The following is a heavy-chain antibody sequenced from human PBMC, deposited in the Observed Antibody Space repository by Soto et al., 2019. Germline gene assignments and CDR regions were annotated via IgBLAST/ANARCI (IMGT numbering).Heavy chain of an antibody. D-gene: IGHD4-4*01. CDR3: ARLTTVDTSHYYRDV. CDR1: GYTFTNYG. V-gene: IGHV1-18*04. Sequence: QVQLVQSGGELKKSGASVKVSCKASGYTFTNYGISWVRQAPGQGLEWMAWISIENGDTNFAQKFQGRVTLTTDTSTNTSNMELRGLRSADTADDYCARLTTVDTSHYYRDVWGKGTTVTVSS. CDR2: ISIENGDT. J-gene: IGHJ6*03.